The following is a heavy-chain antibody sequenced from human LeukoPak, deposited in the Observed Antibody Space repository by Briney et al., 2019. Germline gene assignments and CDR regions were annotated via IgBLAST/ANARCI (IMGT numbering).Heavy chain of an antibody. D-gene: IGHD3-22*01. CDR3: ARGLHYYDSSGQIVDY. CDR2: ISSSGSTI. V-gene: IGHV3-11*01. CDR1: GFTFSDYY. J-gene: IGHJ4*02. Sequence: PGGSLRLSCAASGFTFSDYYMSWIRQAPGKGLEWVSYISSSGSTIYYADSVKGRFTISRDNAKSSLYLQMNSLRAEDTAVYYCARGLHYYDSSGQIVDYWGQGTLVTVSS.